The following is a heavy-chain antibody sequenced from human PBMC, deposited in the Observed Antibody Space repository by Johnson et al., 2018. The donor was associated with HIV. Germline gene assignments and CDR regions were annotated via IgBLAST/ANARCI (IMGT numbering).Heavy chain of an antibody. CDR1: GFTLNDYA. J-gene: IGHJ3*02. CDR2: ISWNRGSM. V-gene: IGHV3-9*01. D-gene: IGHD2-8*01. Sequence: VQLVESGGGSEQPGRSLRLSCAASGFTLNDYAIHWVRHAPGKGLEWVSSISWNRGSMGYADSVKGRFTISRDNAKNTLYLQMNSLRAEDTALYYCATSQLALPPGVFDIWGQGTMVTVSS. CDR3: ATSQLALPPGVFDI.